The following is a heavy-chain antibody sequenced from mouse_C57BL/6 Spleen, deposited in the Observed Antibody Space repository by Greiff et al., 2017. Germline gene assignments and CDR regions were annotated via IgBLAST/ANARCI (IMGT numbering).Heavy chain of an antibody. Sequence: QSCKASGYTFTSFWMHWVKPRPGRGLEWIGRIDPNSGGTKYNEKFKSKATLTVDKPSSTAYMQRSSLTSEESAVYYCARGTTGVGGAMDYWGQGTSVTVSS. CDR2: IDPNSGGT. V-gene: IGHV1-72*01. CDR3: ARGTTGVGGAMDY. J-gene: IGHJ4*01. D-gene: IGHD1-1*01. CDR1: GYTFTSFW.